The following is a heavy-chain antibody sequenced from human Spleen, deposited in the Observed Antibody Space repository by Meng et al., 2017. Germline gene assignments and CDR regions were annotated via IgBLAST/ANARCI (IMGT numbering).Heavy chain of an antibody. Sequence: QVQLQQGGAGLLKPSGTLSLTCVVSGGSFGDYYWSWIRQPPGKGLEWIGEINHSGSTNYNPSLESRATISVDTSQNNLSLKLSSVTAADSAVYYCARGPTTMAHDFDYWGQGTLVTVSS. J-gene: IGHJ4*02. CDR1: GGSFGDYY. CDR3: ARGPTTMAHDFDY. D-gene: IGHD4-11*01. V-gene: IGHV4-34*01. CDR2: INHSGST.